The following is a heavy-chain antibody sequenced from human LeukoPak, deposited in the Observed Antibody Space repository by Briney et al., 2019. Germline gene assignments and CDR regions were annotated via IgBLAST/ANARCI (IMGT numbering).Heavy chain of an antibody. D-gene: IGHD3-10*01. CDR3: ARDRGAFKDY. Sequence: SETLSLTCAVSGGSISRYYWTWIRQPPGKALEWIGYISYSGSTNYNPSLKSRVTISVDTSKNQFSLKLSSVTAADTAVYYCARDRGAFKDYWGQGTLVTVSS. CDR2: ISYSGST. CDR1: GGSISRYY. J-gene: IGHJ4*02. V-gene: IGHV4-59*01.